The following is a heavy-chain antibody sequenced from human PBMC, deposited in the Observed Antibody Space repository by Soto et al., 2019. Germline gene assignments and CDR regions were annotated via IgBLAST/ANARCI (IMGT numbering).Heavy chain of an antibody. CDR3: AKVRYSSPMGYYYGMDV. J-gene: IGHJ6*02. Sequence: SVKVSCKASRVAFSKFIVTWVRQAPGLGLEWMGGIIPIFGTANYAQKFQGRVTITADESTSTSYMEVNNLRSEDTAVYYCAKVRYSSPMGYYYGMDVWGQGTTVTVSS. V-gene: IGHV1-69*13. D-gene: IGHD6-19*01. CDR1: RVAFSKFI. CDR2: IIPIFGTA.